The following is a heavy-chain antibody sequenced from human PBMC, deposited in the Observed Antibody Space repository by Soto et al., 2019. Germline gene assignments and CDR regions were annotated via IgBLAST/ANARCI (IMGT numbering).Heavy chain of an antibody. V-gene: IGHV4-34*01. CDR1: GGSFSGYY. CDR3: ARGANLYLAAAGNFDY. D-gene: IGHD6-13*01. J-gene: IGHJ4*02. Sequence: QVQLQQWGAGLLKPSETLSLTCPVYGGSFSGYYWSWIRQHPGKGLEWIGEINHRGSTNYNPSLKMRVNISVDTSKSQSSMELSSVTAAETAVYYWARGANLYLAAAGNFDYCGQGTLVTVSS. CDR2: INHRGST.